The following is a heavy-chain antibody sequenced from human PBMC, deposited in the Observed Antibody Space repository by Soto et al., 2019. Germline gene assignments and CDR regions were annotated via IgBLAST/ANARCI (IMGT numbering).Heavy chain of an antibody. CDR2: ISYDGSNK. V-gene: IGHV3-30*18. D-gene: IGHD2-21*02. J-gene: IGHJ4*02. CDR3: AKDKVPVVVTAPFDY. Sequence: QVQLVESGGGVVQPGRSLRLSSAASGFTFSSYGMHWVRQAPGKGLEWVAVISYDGSNKYYADSVKGRFTISRDNSKNTLYLQMNNLRAEDTAVYYCAKDKVPVVVTAPFDYWGQGTLVTVSS. CDR1: GFTFSSYG.